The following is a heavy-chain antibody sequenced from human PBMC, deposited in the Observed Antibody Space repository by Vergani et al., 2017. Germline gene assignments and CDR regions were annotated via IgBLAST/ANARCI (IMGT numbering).Heavy chain of an antibody. Sequence: QVQLVQSGAAVKKPGSSVKVSCKASGGTFSSYAISWVRQAPGQGLEWMGGIIPIFGTANYAQKFQGRVTITADKSTSTAYMELSSLRSEDTAVYYCATRLYYYDSSGYQGGAFDIWGQGTMVTVSS. CDR3: ATRLYYYDSSGYQGGAFDI. J-gene: IGHJ3*02. CDR2: IIPIFGTA. V-gene: IGHV1-69*06. CDR1: GGTFSSYA. D-gene: IGHD3-22*01.